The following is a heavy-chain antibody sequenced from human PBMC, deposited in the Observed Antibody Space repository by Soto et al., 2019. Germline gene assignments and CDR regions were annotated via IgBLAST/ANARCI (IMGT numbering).Heavy chain of an antibody. CDR2: IYYSGST. V-gene: IGHV4-31*03. CDR3: AREPYDILTGYYGGDGYFDY. D-gene: IGHD3-9*01. Sequence: SETLSLTCTVSGGSIRSGGYYWSWIRQHPGKGLEWIGYIYYSGSTYYNPSLKSRVTISVDTSKNQFSLKLSSVTAADTAVYYCAREPYDILTGYYGGDGYFDYWGQGTLVTVSS. J-gene: IGHJ4*02. CDR1: GGSIRSGGYY.